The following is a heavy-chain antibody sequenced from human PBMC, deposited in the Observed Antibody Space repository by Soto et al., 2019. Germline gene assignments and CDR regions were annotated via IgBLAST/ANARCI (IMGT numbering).Heavy chain of an antibody. CDR1: GGSFSGYY. Sequence: PSETLSFTCAVYGGSFSGYYWSWIRQPPGKGLEWIGEINHSGSTNYNPSLKSRVTISVDTSKNQFSLKLSSVTAADTAVYYCARGRGIAARYYYYGMDVWGQGTTVTVSS. J-gene: IGHJ6*02. CDR3: ARGRGIAARYYYYGMDV. V-gene: IGHV4-34*01. CDR2: INHSGST. D-gene: IGHD6-6*01.